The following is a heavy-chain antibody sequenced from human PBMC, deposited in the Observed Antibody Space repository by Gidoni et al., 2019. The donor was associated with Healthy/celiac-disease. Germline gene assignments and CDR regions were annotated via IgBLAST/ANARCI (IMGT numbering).Heavy chain of an antibody. CDR2: IGYDGRNK. J-gene: IGHJ6*02. Sequence: QVQLVESGGGVVQPGRSLRLSCAASGFTFSSYGMPWVRQAPGKGLGWVAVIGYDGRNKYYADSVKGRFTISRDNSKNTLYLQMNSLRAEDTAVYYCARAGRYFDWSLYNYYYYGMDVWGQGTTVTVSS. D-gene: IGHD3-9*01. CDR1: GFTFSSYG. CDR3: ARAGRYFDWSLYNYYYYGMDV. V-gene: IGHV3-33*01.